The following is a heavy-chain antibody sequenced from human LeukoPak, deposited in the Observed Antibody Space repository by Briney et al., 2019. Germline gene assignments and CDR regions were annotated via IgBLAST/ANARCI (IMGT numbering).Heavy chain of an antibody. CDR1: GVSISSYY. CDR3: ARAGIRVDTAMVNYFDY. CDR2: IYTSGST. D-gene: IGHD5-18*01. V-gene: IGHV4-4*07. Sequence: SETLSLTCTVSGVSISSYYWSWIRQPAGKGLEWIGRIYTSGSTNYNPSLKSRVTISVDTSKNQFSLKLSSVTAADTAVYYCARAGIRVDTAMVNYFDYWGQGTLVTVSS. J-gene: IGHJ4*02.